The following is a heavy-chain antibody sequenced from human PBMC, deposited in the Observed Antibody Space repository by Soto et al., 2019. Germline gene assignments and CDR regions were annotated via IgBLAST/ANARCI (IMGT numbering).Heavy chain of an antibody. V-gene: IGHV1-69*01. J-gene: IGHJ4*02. Sequence: QVQLVQSGAEVKKPGSSVKVSCKASGGTFSSYAISWVRQAPGQGLEWMGGIIPIFGTANYAQKFQGRVTITADESTSAAYMELSSLRSEDTAVYFCAREGEMYGGNSQIYDYWGQGTLVTVSS. D-gene: IGHD2-21*02. CDR3: AREGEMYGGNSQIYDY. CDR2: IIPIFGTA. CDR1: GGTFSSYA.